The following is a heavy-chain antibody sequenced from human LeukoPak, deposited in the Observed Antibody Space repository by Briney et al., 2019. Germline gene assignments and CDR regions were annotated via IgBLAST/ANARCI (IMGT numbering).Heavy chain of an antibody. D-gene: IGHD3-22*01. Sequence: SVTLSLTCTVSGGSIGGYYWSWIRQSPGKGLLWIGYIYYSGSTNYNPSLKSRVTISIDMSRNQFSLKLSSVTAADTALYYCARHFTYYYDSSGYPRDAFDIWGQGTTVTVSS. CDR1: GGSIGGYY. V-gene: IGHV4-59*08. CDR3: ARHFTYYYDSSGYPRDAFDI. J-gene: IGHJ3*02. CDR2: IYYSGST.